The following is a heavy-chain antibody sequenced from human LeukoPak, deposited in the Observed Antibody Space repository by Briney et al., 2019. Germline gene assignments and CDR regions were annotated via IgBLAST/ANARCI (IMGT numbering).Heavy chain of an antibody. CDR2: IYYSGST. V-gene: IGHV4-39*07. CDR3: ARRPRRYSYGYAFDY. D-gene: IGHD5-18*01. Sequence: PSETLSLTCTVSGGSISSSSYYWGWIRQPPGKGLEWIGSIYYSGSTYYNPSLKSRVTISVDTSKNQFSLKLSSVTAADTAVYYCARRPRRYSYGYAFDYWGQGTLVTVSS. CDR1: GGSISSSSYY. J-gene: IGHJ4*02.